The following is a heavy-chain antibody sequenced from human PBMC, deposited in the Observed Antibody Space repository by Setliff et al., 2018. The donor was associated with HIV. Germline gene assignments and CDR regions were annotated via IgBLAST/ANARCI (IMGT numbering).Heavy chain of an antibody. J-gene: IGHJ1*01. CDR1: GYMFTNYG. V-gene: IGHV1-69*13. CDR3: ARDPFPSTNYYDSSMYPFAQFFEH. CDR2: IIPMFGTT. D-gene: IGHD3-22*01. Sequence: ASVKVSCKASGYMFTNYGITWVRRAPGQGLEWVGGIIPMFGTTNYAQKFQGRVTITADESTSTAYMELRSLRSEDTAVYYCARDPFPSTNYYDSSMYPFAQFFEHWGQGTLVTVSS.